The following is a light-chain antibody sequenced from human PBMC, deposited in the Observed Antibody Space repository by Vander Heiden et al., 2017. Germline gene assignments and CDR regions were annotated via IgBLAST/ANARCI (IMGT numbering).Light chain of an antibody. CDR1: ALPKQY. V-gene: IGLV3-25*03. CDR3: QSADSSGNYV. CDR2: KDS. Sequence: SYELTQPPPVPVSPGQTARTPCAGDALPKQYAYWYQQKPGQAPLLGIYKDSERPSGIPERFSGSSSGTTVTLTISGVQAEDEADYYCQSADSSGNYVFGTGTKVTV. J-gene: IGLJ1*01.